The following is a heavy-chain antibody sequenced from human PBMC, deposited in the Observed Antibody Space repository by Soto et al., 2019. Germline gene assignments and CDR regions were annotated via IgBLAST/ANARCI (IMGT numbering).Heavy chain of an antibody. D-gene: IGHD6-6*01. CDR3: ATDTSSSESSYYYGMDV. Sequence: HSETQCLPCGVSGASIRYYYGNWLRPTHGKGLEWIGCIYYSGSTHYNPSLSSRVTISVDTSKNQVSLKLSSVTAADTAVYYCATDTSSSESSYYYGMDVWGQGTTVTVS. CDR2: IYYSGST. J-gene: IGHJ6*02. CDR1: GASIRYYY. V-gene: IGHV4-59*01.